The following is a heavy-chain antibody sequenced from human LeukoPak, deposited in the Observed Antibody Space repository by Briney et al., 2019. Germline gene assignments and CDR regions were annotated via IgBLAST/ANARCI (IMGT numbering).Heavy chain of an antibody. CDR1: GFTFSSYE. D-gene: IGHD1-26*01. Sequence: GGSLRLSCAASGFTFSSYEMNWVRQAPGKGLEWVSHITRSGGTIYYADSVKGRFSISRDNAKNSLYLQMDSLRAEDTAVYYCAKVLSGSQDYWGQGTLVTVSS. V-gene: IGHV3-48*03. CDR3: AKVLSGSQDY. CDR2: ITRSGGTI. J-gene: IGHJ4*02.